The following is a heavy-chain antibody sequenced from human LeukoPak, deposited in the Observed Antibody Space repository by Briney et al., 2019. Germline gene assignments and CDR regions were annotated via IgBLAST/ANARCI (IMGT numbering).Heavy chain of an antibody. CDR1: GGSVSSDSYF. CDR2: IYSSGST. CDR3: ARGLHSDYYYYGMDV. D-gene: IGHD4-11*01. J-gene: IGHJ6*02. V-gene: IGHV4-61*01. Sequence: SETLSLTCSVSGGSVSSDSYFWNWVRQPPGKGLEWIGYIYSSGSTNYNRSLKSRVTISLDTSKNQFSLKLSSVTAADTAVYYCARGLHSDYYYYGMDVWGQGTTVTVSS.